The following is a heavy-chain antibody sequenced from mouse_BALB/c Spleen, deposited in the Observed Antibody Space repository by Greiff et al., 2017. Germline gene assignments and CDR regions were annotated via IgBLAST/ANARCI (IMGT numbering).Heavy chain of an antibody. CDR1: GYTFTSYV. J-gene: IGHJ4*01. CDR2: INPYNDGT. D-gene: IGHD2-4*01. Sequence: VQLQQSGPELVKPGASVKMSCKASGYTFTSYVMHWVKQKPGQGLEWIGYINPYNDGTKYNEKFKGKATLASDKSSSTAYMELSSLTSEDSAVYYCARGAYDYHYYAMDYWGQGTSVTVSS. V-gene: IGHV1-14*01. CDR3: ARGAYDYHYYAMDY.